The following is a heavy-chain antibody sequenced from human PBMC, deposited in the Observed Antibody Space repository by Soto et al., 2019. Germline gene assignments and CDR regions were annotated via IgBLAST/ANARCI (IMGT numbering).Heavy chain of an antibody. CDR3: ARDRGYCRGGSCSSNGMDV. CDR2: IWYDGIND. V-gene: IGHV3-33*01. Sequence: QVQLVESGGGVVQPGRSLRLSCAVSGFPFSNYGMHWVRQAPGMGLEWVAVIWYDGINDYYADSVKGRFTISRDNSRNTLYLQLNSLRAEDTAVYYCARDRGYCRGGSCSSNGMDVWGQGTPVTVSS. D-gene: IGHD2-15*01. CDR1: GFPFSNYG. J-gene: IGHJ6*02.